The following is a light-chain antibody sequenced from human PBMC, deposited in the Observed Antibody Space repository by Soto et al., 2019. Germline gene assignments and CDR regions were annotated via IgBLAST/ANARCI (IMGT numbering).Light chain of an antibody. V-gene: IGLV1-40*01. CDR1: SSNIGAGYY. Sequence: QSVLTQPPSVSGAPGQRVTIYCNGNSSNIGAGYYVHWYQQLPGTAAKVLIYGLNSRHSGVPDRFAGSKSGTSVSLAITGLQAEDEADYYCQSYDSSLSGYVFGTGTKVTVL. J-gene: IGLJ1*01. CDR2: GLN. CDR3: QSYDSSLSGYV.